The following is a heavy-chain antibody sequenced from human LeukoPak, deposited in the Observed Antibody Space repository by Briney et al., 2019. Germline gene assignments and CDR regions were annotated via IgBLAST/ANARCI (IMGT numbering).Heavy chain of an antibody. J-gene: IGHJ4*02. CDR2: IYHTGSA. Sequence: SETLSLTCGVSNYYISSGSYWSWIRQPPGQGLERIGSIYHTGSAYYSSSLQSRVTISVDTSKNQFSVKLSSVTAADTAVYYCARANDRGGTSPLDYWGQGTLVTVSS. CDR1: NYYISSGSY. CDR3: ARANDRGGTSPLDY. V-gene: IGHV4-38-2*01. D-gene: IGHD2-2*01.